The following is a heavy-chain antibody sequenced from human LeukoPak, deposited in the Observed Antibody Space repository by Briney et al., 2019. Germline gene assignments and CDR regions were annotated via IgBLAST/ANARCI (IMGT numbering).Heavy chain of an antibody. CDR1: GGSIISYY. CDR2: IYYSGGT. Sequence: SETLSLTCTVSGGSIISYYWSWIRQPPGKGLEWIGYIYYSGGTNYNPSLKSRLTISVDTSKNQFSLKLSSVTAADTAVYHCARGRRSDYFDYWGQGTLVTVSS. CDR3: ARGRRSDYFDY. J-gene: IGHJ4*02. V-gene: IGHV4-59*01.